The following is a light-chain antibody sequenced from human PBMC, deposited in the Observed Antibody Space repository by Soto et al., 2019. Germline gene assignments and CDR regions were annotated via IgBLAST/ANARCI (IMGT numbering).Light chain of an antibody. J-gene: IGKJ5*01. Sequence: EIVMTQSPATLSVSPGEPAPLSCRASQSVGRTLAWYQQQPGHSPRLLVYGASTRANGTPARFSGSGSGTEFTLTISSLQSEDFAVYYCQQHGSSPITFGQGTRLEI. CDR1: QSVGRT. V-gene: IGKV3D-15*02. CDR3: QQHGSSPIT. CDR2: GAS.